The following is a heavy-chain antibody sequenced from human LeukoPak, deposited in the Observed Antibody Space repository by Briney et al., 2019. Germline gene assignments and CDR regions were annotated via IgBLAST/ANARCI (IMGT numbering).Heavy chain of an antibody. J-gene: IGHJ4*02. D-gene: IGHD1-26*01. CDR1: EFTFSSYG. CDR2: MSYDGSKK. Sequence: GGSLRLSCAASEFTFSSYGMHWVRQAPGKGLEWVAVMSYDGSKKYYADSVKGRFTISRDNSKNTLYLQMNSLRAADTAVYYCARVRWGGKLQGPFDYWGQGTLVTVSS. V-gene: IGHV3-30*03. CDR3: ARVRWGGKLQGPFDY.